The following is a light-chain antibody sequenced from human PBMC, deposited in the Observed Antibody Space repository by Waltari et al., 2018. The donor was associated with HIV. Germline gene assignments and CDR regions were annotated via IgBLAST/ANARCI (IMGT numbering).Light chain of an antibody. CDR1: QSVSSN. CDR3: QQYNNWPRT. V-gene: IGKV3-15*01. J-gene: IGKJ2*01. CDR2: GAS. Sequence: EIGMTQSPVTLSVSPGERATISCRASQSVSSNLAWYQQKPGQPSKLLIYGASTRATDIPARFSGKWSGTEFTLTISSLQSEDFAVYYCQQYNNWPRTFGQGTKLEIK.